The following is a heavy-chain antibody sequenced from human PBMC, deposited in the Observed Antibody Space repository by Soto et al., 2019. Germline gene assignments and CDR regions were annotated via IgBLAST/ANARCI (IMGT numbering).Heavy chain of an antibody. J-gene: IGHJ4*02. V-gene: IGHV1-18*01. D-gene: IGHD2-2*01. Sequence: QVQLVQSGAEVKKPGASVKVSCKASGYTFTSYGISWVRQAPGQGLEWMGWISAHNGNTNYAKNLQGRVTMTTDTSTSTAYMELRSLRADDTAVYCCARAWGYCSSTSCYGDYWGQGTLVTVSS. CDR1: GYTFTSYG. CDR3: ARAWGYCSSTSCYGDY. CDR2: ISAHNGNT.